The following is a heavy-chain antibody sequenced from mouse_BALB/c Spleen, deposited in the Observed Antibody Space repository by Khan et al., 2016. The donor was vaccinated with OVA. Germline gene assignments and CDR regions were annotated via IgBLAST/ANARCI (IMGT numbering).Heavy chain of an antibody. CDR2: IWTDGST. J-gene: IGHJ4*01. CDR3: ARQPYYHYNIMDY. CDR1: GFSLTNYG. D-gene: IGHD2-10*01. Sequence: QMQLEESGPGLVAPSQSLPITCTISGFSLTNYGVHWVRQPPGKGLEWLVVIWTDGSTTYNSSIKSRLTVSKDNSKIQVFLKMNSLQTDDTAMYYCARQPYYHYNIMDYWGQGTSVTVSS. V-gene: IGHV2-6-1*01.